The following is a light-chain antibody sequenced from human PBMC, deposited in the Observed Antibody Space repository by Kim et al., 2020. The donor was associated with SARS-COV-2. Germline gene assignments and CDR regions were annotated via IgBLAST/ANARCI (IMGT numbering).Light chain of an antibody. V-gene: IGKV1-5*01. J-gene: IGKJ4*01. Sequence: TLSASVGDTVTITCRASQSITSGLAWYQQKPGKVPKLLIYLFSNRDNGVPSRFSCSGSGTQFTLTISSQQPDDFATYYCQQHNGYFGGGTKVDIK. CDR3: QQHNGY. CDR1: QSITSG. CDR2: LFS.